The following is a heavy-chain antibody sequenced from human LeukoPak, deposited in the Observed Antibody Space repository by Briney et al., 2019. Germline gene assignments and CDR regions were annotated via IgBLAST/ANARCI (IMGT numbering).Heavy chain of an antibody. J-gene: IGHJ6*03. CDR3: TGGSDKVLSGEYYYYIDV. CDR1: GFTFSRYA. CDR2: INTDSSDI. Sequence: GGSLRLSSAASGFTFSRYAMNWVRQAPGKGLEWVSYINTDSSDIHYADSVKGRFTISRDSAKNSLALQMHSLRAEDTAVYYCTGGSDKVLSGEYYYYIDVWGTGTTVTVSS. D-gene: IGHD2/OR15-2a*01. V-gene: IGHV3-21*05.